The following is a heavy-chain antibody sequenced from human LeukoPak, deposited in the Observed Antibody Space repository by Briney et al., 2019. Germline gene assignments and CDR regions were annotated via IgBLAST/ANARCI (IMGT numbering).Heavy chain of an antibody. V-gene: IGHV4-59*01. D-gene: IGHD3-22*01. J-gene: IGHJ3*02. Sequence: SETLSLTCTVSGGSISPNYWSWIRQPPGRGPEGIGFIYYTGSTNYNPSLKSRVTISIDTSKSQFSLKLSSLTAADTAVYYCARLLDYDSSGYPDTFDIWGQGTMVTVCS. CDR1: GGSISPNY. CDR3: ARLLDYDSSGYPDTFDI. CDR2: IYYTGST.